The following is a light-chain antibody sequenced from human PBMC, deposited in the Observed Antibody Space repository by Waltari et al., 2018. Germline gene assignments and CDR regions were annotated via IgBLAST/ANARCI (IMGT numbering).Light chain of an antibody. Sequence: QSALTQPASVSGSPGQSFTISCPGPHSHVRGYNYVSWYQQHPGKAPKLMIYDVRKRPSGVSNRFSGSKSGNTASLTISGLQAEDEADYYCSSYTSSSTWVFGGGTKLTVL. V-gene: IGLV2-14*01. J-gene: IGLJ3*02. CDR1: HSHVRGYNY. CDR3: SSYTSSSTWV. CDR2: DVR.